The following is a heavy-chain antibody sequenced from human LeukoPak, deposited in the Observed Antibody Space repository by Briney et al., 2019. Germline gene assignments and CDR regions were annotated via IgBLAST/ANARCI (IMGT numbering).Heavy chain of an antibody. Sequence: GGSLRLSCAASGFTDTTYAMNLVRQAPGKGLEWVAGISGSAGNTYYADSVKGRFTISRDTSKNTLYLQMNSLRAEDTAVYYCAKGMTTVTIDAFDIWGQGTMVTVSS. CDR1: GFTDTTYA. D-gene: IGHD4-17*01. V-gene: IGHV3-23*01. J-gene: IGHJ3*02. CDR2: ISGSAGNT. CDR3: AKGMTTVTIDAFDI.